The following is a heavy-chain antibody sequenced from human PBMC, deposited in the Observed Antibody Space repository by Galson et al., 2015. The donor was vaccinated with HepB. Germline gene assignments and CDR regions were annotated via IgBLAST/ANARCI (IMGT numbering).Heavy chain of an antibody. Sequence: QSGAEVKKPGESLKISCKGSGYSFTSYWIGWVRQMPGKGLGWMGIIYPGDSDTRYSPSFQGQVTISADKSISTAYLQWSSLKASDTAMYYCARERYYGGNMNWFDPWGQGTLVTVSS. CDR3: ARERYYGGNMNWFDP. J-gene: IGHJ5*02. V-gene: IGHV5-51*01. D-gene: IGHD4-23*01. CDR1: GYSFTSYW. CDR2: IYPGDSDT.